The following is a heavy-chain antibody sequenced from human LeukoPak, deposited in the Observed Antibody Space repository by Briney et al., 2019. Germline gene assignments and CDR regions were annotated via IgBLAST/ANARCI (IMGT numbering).Heavy chain of an antibody. CDR1: GFTISAYD. Sequence: GAPMRLSCSASGFTISAYDMHWARQAPGKGPEFLSVISANGDNVQYADSVKGRFTVSRDTFKNTLYLQMSSLRPEDTAVYYCEKGGGDWGQGTLVTVAS. CDR2: ISANGDNV. CDR3: EKGGGD. J-gene: IGHJ4*02. V-gene: IGHV3-64D*09.